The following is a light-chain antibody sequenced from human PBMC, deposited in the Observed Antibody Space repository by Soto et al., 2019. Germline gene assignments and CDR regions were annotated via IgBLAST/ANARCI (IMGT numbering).Light chain of an antibody. Sequence: QSVLTQPASVSGSPGQSITIPCTGTSSDVGGYNYVSWYQQHPGKAPKLMIYDVSNRPSGVSNRFSGSKSGNTASLTISGLQAEDEADYYCSSYTSSSTVFGGGTKVTVL. CDR1: SSDVGGYNY. J-gene: IGLJ2*01. CDR2: DVS. V-gene: IGLV2-14*01. CDR3: SSYTSSSTV.